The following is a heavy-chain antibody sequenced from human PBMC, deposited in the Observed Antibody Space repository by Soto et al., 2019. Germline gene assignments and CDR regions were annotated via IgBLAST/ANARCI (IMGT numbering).Heavy chain of an antibody. Sequence: VQLLESGGGLVQPGGSLRLSCAASGFTFSSYAMSWVRQAPGKGLEWVSALSGSGGSTYYADSVKGRFTISRDNSKNTLYLQMNSLRAEDTAVYYCAKDGGYSSGYSPRYYYGMDVWGQGTTVTVSS. J-gene: IGHJ6*02. V-gene: IGHV3-23*01. CDR2: LSGSGGST. D-gene: IGHD5-18*01. CDR1: GFTFSSYA. CDR3: AKDGGYSSGYSPRYYYGMDV.